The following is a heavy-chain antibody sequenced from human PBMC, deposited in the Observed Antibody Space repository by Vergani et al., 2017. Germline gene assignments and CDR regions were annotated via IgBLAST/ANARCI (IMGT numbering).Heavy chain of an antibody. Sequence: QVQLVQSGAEVKKPGASVKVSCKASGYTFTSYGISWVRQAPGQGLEWMGWISAYNGNTNYAQKLHGRVTMTTDTSTSTAYMERRSLRSDDTAVYYCARERASSTIFGRGMDVWGQGTTVTVSS. J-gene: IGHJ6*02. V-gene: IGHV1-18*01. CDR3: ARERASSTIFGRGMDV. CDR2: ISAYNGNT. CDR1: GYTFTSYG. D-gene: IGHD3-3*01.